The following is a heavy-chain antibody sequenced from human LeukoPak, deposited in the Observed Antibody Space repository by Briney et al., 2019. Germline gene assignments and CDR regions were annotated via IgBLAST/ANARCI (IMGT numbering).Heavy chain of an antibody. Sequence: SETLSLTCAVYGGSFSGYYWSWIRQPPGKGLEWIGEINHSGSTNYNPSLKSRVTISVDTSKNQFSLKLSSVTAADTAVYYCARGLGMATIKAFDIWGQGTMVTVSS. V-gene: IGHV4-34*01. D-gene: IGHD5-24*01. J-gene: IGHJ3*02. CDR2: INHSGST. CDR1: GGSFSGYY. CDR3: ARGLGMATIKAFDI.